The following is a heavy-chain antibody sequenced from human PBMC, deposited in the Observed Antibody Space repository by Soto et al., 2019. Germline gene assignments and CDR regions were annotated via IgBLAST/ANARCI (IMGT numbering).Heavy chain of an antibody. Sequence: SETLSLTCTVSGGSISSYYWSWIRQPPGKGLEWIGYIYYSGSTNYNPSLKSRVTISVDTSKNQFSLKLSSVTAADTVVYYCARDHRELHYFPTRRSSDL. CDR3: ARDHRELHYFPTRRSSDL. V-gene: IGHV4-59*01. CDR1: GGSISSYY. J-gene: IGHJ2*01. CDR2: IYYSGST. D-gene: IGHD1-26*01.